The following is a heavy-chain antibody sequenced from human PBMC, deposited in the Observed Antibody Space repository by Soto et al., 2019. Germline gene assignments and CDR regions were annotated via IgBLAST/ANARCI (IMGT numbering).Heavy chain of an antibody. CDR2: IIPIFGTA. CDR3: ARTMVRGVIIRYYYYGMDV. J-gene: IGHJ6*02. D-gene: IGHD3-10*01. V-gene: IGHV1-69*13. Sequence: GASVKVSCKASGGTFSSYAISWVRQAPGQGLEWMGGIIPIFGTANYAQKFQGRVTITADESTSTAYMELSSLRSEDTAVYYCARTMVRGVIIRYYYYGMDVWGQGTTVTVSS. CDR1: GGTFSSYA.